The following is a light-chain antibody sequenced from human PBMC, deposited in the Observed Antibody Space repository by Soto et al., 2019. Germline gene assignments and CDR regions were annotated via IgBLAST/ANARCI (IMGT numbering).Light chain of an antibody. CDR1: RSFASSY. J-gene: IGKJ2*01. CDR2: AAS. CDR3: QQYGSSPPYT. Sequence: DMVLTQSPGTLSLSPGERASLSCRASRSFASSYLAWYQQKPRQAPRLLIYAASNRATGIPDRFSGSGSGTDFTLTINRLDPEDSSVYYCQQYGSSPPYTFGQGTKLQIK. V-gene: IGKV3-20*01.